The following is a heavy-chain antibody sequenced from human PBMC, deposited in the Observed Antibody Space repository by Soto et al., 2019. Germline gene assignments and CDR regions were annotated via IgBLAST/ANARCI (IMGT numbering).Heavy chain of an antibody. Sequence: EVQLVESGGGFVQPGGSLRLSCAASGFTFSSYWMSWVRQAPGKGLEWVANIKQDGSEKYYVDSVKGRFTISRDNAKNSLYLQMNSLRAEDTAVYYCARDPVYSSSPYWQDYWGQGTLVTVSS. CDR2: IKQDGSEK. V-gene: IGHV3-7*05. J-gene: IGHJ4*02. D-gene: IGHD6-6*01. CDR1: GFTFSSYW. CDR3: ARDPVYSSSPYWQDY.